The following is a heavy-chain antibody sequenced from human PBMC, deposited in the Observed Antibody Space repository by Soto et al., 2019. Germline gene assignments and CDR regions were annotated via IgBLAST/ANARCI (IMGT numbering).Heavy chain of an antibody. CDR1: GFTFSNAW. Sequence: EVQLVESGGGLVKPGGSLRLSCAASGFTFSNAWMSWVRQAPGKGLEWVGRIKSKTEGGTTDYAAPVKGRFTISRDDSKNTLYLQMNSLKTEDTAVYYCNTAHSYYYGSAPHATRADYWGQGTLVTVSS. D-gene: IGHD3-10*01. CDR3: NTAHSYYYGSAPHATRADY. J-gene: IGHJ4*02. CDR2: IKSKTEGGTT. V-gene: IGHV3-15*01.